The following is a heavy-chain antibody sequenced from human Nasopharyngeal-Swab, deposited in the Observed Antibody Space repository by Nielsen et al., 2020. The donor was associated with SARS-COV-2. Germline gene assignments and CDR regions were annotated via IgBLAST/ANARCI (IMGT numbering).Heavy chain of an antibody. CDR3: AREPRYYDYVWGSYRYGYCDY. CDR1: GYTFTSYY. D-gene: IGHD3-16*02. Sequence: ASVKVSCQASGYTFTSYYMHWVRQAPGQGLEWMGIINPSGGSTSYAQKFQSRDIMTRDTYTSTVYMELSSLRSEDTAVYYCAREPRYYDYVWGSYRYGYCDYWGQGTLVTVSS. J-gene: IGHJ4*02. CDR2: INPSGGST. V-gene: IGHV1-46*01.